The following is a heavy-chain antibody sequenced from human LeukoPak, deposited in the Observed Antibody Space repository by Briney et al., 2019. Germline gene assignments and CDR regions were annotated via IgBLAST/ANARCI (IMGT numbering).Heavy chain of an antibody. Sequence: GASVKVSCKASGYTFTGYYMHWVRQAPGQGLEWMGRIIPILGIANYAQKFQGRVTITADKSTSTAYMELSSLRSEDTAVYYCARASLWVFGNSLPLGPGAGPIGWFDPWGQGTLVTVSS. CDR3: ARASLWVFGNSLPLGPGAGPIGWFDP. CDR1: GYTFTGYY. V-gene: IGHV1-69*04. CDR2: IIPILGIA. J-gene: IGHJ5*02. D-gene: IGHD6-13*01.